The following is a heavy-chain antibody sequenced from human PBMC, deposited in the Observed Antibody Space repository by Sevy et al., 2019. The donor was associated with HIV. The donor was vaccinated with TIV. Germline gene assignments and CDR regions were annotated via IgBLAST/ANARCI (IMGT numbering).Heavy chain of an antibody. J-gene: IGHJ4*02. V-gene: IGHV4-39*01. D-gene: IGHD3-3*01. Sequence: SETLSLTCTVSGGSISSSSYYWGWIRQPPGKGLEWIGSIYYSGSTYYNPSLKSRVTISVDTCKNQFSLKLSSVTAADTAVYYCARIGSYDFWSGYYEGYFDYWGQGTLVTVSS. CDR3: ARIGSYDFWSGYYEGYFDY. CDR2: IYYSGST. CDR1: GGSISSSSYY.